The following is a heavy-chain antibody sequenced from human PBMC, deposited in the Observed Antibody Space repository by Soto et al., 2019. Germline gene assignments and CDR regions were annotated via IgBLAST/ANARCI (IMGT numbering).Heavy chain of an antibody. Sequence: PSETLSLTCTVSGGSINFYYWSWIRQPPGKGLEWIGYIYYTGSTNYNPSLKSRVTISIDTSKNHFSLKLSSVTAADTAVYYCARGSGSYSNWFDPWGQGALVTVSS. D-gene: IGHD1-26*01. CDR3: ARGSGSYSNWFDP. J-gene: IGHJ5*02. V-gene: IGHV4-59*01. CDR1: GGSINFYY. CDR2: IYYTGST.